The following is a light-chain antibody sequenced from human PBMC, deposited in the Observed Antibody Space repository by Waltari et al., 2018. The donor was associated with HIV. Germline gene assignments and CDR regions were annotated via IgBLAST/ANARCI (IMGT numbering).Light chain of an antibody. CDR2: QDS. Sequence: DLSQPASVSVSPGQTATVTCSGDKLGNRFVCWYRQKSGQSPEFIIYQDSRRPSGISDRFSGSTSGNKATLTIRGTQSIDEGDYYCQAWDSNTFVFGSGTRVTVL. J-gene: IGLJ1*01. CDR1: KLGNRF. V-gene: IGLV3-1*01. CDR3: QAWDSNTFV.